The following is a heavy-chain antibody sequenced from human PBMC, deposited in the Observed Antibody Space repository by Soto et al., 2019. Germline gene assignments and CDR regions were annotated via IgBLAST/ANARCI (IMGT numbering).Heavy chain of an antibody. D-gene: IGHD2-21*02. CDR3: ARHVTALDAFDI. CDR2: IYYSGST. Sequence: QVQLQESGPGLVKPSETLSLTCSVSGGSMSNYYWSWIRQPPGKGLEWIGYIYYSGSTKYNPSLKSRMTTSIDMSKNQFSLKLSSVTAADTAMYYCARHVTALDAFDIWGQGTMVTVSS. V-gene: IGHV4-59*08. CDR1: GGSMSNYY. J-gene: IGHJ3*02.